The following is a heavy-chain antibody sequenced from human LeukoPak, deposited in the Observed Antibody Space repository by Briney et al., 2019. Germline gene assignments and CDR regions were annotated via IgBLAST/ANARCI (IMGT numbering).Heavy chain of an antibody. CDR3: ARAEWPNDYYYYGMDV. J-gene: IGHJ6*02. V-gene: IGHV4-39*01. CDR2: TYHTGSP. CDR1: GASIGGSTYH. Sequence: PSETLSLTCAVSGASIGGSTYHWGWIRQSPGRGLEWIGNTYHTGSPSYNPSLRSRVTITVDTSTNQFSLTLNSVTAADTAVYYCARAEWPNDYYYYGMDVWGQGTTVTVSS. D-gene: IGHD1-1*01.